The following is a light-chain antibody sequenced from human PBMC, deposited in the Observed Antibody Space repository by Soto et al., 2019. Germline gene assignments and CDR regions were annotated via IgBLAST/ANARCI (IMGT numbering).Light chain of an antibody. J-gene: IGKJ1*01. CDR3: MQAIQTRT. V-gene: IGKV2-28*01. CDR2: LGS. CDR1: QNLLHSDGFNY. Sequence: IVMTQSPLSLPVTPGEPASISCRSSQNLLHSDGFNYLDWYLQKPGQSPQLLIFLGSYRASGVPDRFSGSGSGTDFALRINRVEAEDVGVYYCMQAIQTRTFGPGTKVDIK.